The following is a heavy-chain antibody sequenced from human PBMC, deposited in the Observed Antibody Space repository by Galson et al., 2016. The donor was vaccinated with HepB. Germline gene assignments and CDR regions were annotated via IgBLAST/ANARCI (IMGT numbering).Heavy chain of an antibody. Sequence: SETLSLTCAVSGGSLHGYYWSWIRQPPGKGLEWIGETRPSGGTNYNPSLKSRVTVSGDTSKNQLSLKLTSVTAADTAIYYCVRVRFCYDTLKYYGMDVWGQGTTVIVSS. J-gene: IGHJ6*02. V-gene: IGHV4-34*01. CDR3: VRVRFCYDTLKYYGMDV. CDR1: GGSLHGYY. CDR2: TRPSGGT. D-gene: IGHD2-2*01.